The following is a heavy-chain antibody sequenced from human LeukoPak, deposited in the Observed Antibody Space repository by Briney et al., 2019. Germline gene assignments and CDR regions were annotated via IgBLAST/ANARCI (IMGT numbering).Heavy chain of an antibody. J-gene: IGHJ5*02. V-gene: IGHV3-48*01. CDR2: ISSSSSTI. Sequence: GGSLRLSCAASGFTFSSYSMNWVCQAPGKGLEWVSYISSSSSTIYYADSVKGRSTISRDNAKNSLYLQMNSLRAEDTAVYYCARDHYDSSGYYAWFDPWGQGTLVTVSS. D-gene: IGHD3-22*01. CDR3: ARDHYDSSGYYAWFDP. CDR1: GFTFSSYS.